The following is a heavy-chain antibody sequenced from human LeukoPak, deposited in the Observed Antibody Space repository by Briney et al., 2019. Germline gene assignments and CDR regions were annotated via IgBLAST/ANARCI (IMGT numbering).Heavy chain of an antibody. D-gene: IGHD2-2*01. CDR1: GFTFSDYY. V-gene: IGHV3-11*01. J-gene: IGHJ5*02. CDR2: ISSSGSTI. Sequence: PGGSLRLSCAASGFTFSDYYMSWIRQAPGKGLEWVSYISSSGSTIYYADSVKGRFTISRDNAKNSLYLQMNSLRAEDTAVYYCARDLRDCSSTSCYNRFDPWGQGTLVTVSS. CDR3: ARDLRDCSSTSCYNRFDP.